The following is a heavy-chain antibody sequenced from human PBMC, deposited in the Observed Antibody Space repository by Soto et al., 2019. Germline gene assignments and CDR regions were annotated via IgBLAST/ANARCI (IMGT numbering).Heavy chain of an antibody. CDR2: ISGSGGHS. V-gene: IGHV3-23*01. CDR1: GFTFNDYA. D-gene: IGHD6-19*01. Sequence: GGSLRLSCAASGFTFNDYAMAWVRQAPGQGLEWVSSISGSGGHSSYVDSVRGRFTISRDNVNNILSLDMSDLRAEDTALYYCAKDCRRLAVTGSALDSWGRGALVSVSS. J-gene: IGHJ4*02. CDR3: AKDCRRLAVTGSALDS.